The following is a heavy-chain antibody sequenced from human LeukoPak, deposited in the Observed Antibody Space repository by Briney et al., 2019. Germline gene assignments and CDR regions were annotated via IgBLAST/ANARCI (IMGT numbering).Heavy chain of an antibody. CDR1: GYSISSGYY. V-gene: IGHV4-38-2*02. D-gene: IGHD6-19*01. J-gene: IGHJ4*02. CDR2: IYHTGST. Sequence: SETLSLTCTVSGYSISSGYYWGWIRQPPGKGLEWIGSIYHTGSTDYNPSLKSRVTISVDTSKNQFSLKLSSVTAADTAVYYCARDRGSSGDYFDYWGQGTLVTVSS. CDR3: ARDRGSSGDYFDY.